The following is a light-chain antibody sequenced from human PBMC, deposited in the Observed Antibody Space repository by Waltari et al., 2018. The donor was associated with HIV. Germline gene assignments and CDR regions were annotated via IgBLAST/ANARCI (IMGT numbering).Light chain of an antibody. CDR3: LQYKDFPLT. J-gene: IGKJ4*01. CDR2: KAS. Sequence: DIQMTQSPSTLSASVGDRVTITCRASQTSSRWLAWYQQKPGKAPKLLIYKASSLESGVPSRFIGSGSGTDFTLTISSLQPDDFATYYCLQYKDFPLTFGGGTKVEIK. V-gene: IGKV1-5*03. CDR1: QTSSRW.